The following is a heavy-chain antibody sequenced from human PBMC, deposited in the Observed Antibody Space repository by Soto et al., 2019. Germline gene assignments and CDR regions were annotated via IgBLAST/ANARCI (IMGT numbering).Heavy chain of an antibody. CDR2: IDWDDDK. D-gene: IGHD3-22*01. Sequence: SGPTLVNPTQTLTLTCTFSGFSLSTSGMCVSWIRQPPGKALEWLALIDWDDDKYYSTSLKTRLTISKDTSKNQVVLTITSMDPVDTATYYCARIPSYDSSGYYDYWGQGTLVTVSS. CDR1: GFSLSTSGMC. J-gene: IGHJ4*02. V-gene: IGHV2-70*01. CDR3: ARIPSYDSSGYYDY.